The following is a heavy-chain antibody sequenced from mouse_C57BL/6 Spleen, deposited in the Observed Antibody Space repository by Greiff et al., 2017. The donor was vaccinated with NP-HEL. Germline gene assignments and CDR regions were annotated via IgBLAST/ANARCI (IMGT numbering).Heavy chain of an antibody. CDR1: GFNIKDYY. CDR3: ARYSSGYDWFAY. D-gene: IGHD3-2*02. CDR2: IDPEDGET. V-gene: IGHV14-2*01. J-gene: IGHJ3*01. Sequence: EVHLVESGAELVKPGASVKLSCTASGFNIKDYYMHWVKQRTEQGLEWIGRIDPEDGETKYAPKFQGKATITADTSSNTAYLQLSSLTSEDTAVYYCARYSSGYDWFAYWGQGTLVTVSA.